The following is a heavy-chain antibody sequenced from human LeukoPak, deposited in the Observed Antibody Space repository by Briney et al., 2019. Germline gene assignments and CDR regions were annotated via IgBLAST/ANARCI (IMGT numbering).Heavy chain of an antibody. CDR3: ARSNREFASGSGDY. CDR2: IRKDGSEK. D-gene: IGHD3-10*01. V-gene: IGHV3-7*03. Sequence: GGSLRLSCAASGFTFSNYWMNWVRQAPGNALEWVAYIRKDGSEKYYVDSVKGRFSISRDNAKNSLYLQMHSLRAEDTAVYYCARSNREFASGSGDYWGQGTLVTVSS. CDR1: GFTFSNYW. J-gene: IGHJ4*02.